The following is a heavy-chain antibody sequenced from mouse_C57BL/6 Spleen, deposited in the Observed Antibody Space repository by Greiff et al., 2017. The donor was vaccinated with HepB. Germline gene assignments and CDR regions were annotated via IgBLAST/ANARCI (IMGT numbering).Heavy chain of an antibody. CDR1: GYTFTDYN. D-gene: IGHD2-1*01. V-gene: IGHV1-18*01. J-gene: IGHJ2*01. CDR2: INPNNGGT. Sequence: EVQLQQSGPELVKPGASVKIPCKASGYTFTDYNMDWVKQSHGKSLEWIGDINPNNGGTIYNQKFKGKATFTVDKSSSTAYMELRSLTSEDTAVYYVARYGNPYFDYWGQGTTLTVSS. CDR3: ARYGNPYFDY.